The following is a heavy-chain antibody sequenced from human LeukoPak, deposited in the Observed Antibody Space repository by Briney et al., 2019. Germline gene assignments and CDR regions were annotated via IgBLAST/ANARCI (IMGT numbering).Heavy chain of an antibody. CDR1: GGSIRSYY. CDR2: ISYSGST. Sequence: SETLSLTCTVSGGSIRSYYWSWIRQPPGKGLEWIGYISYSGSTNYNPSLKSRVTISLDTSKNQFSLKLSSVTATDTAVYYCARLGFCRGDNCLDDYWGQGTLVTVSS. J-gene: IGHJ4*02. D-gene: IGHD2-15*01. V-gene: IGHV4-59*08. CDR3: ARLGFCRGDNCLDDY.